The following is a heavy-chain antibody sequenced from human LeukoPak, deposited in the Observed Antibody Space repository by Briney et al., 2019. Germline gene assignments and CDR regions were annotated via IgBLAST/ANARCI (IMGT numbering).Heavy chain of an antibody. Sequence: PSETLSLTCTVSGGSISSSSYYWCWIRQPPGKGLEWIGSIYYSGSTYYNPSLKSRVTISVDTSKNQFSLKLSSVTAADTAVYYCARDRRGYSDYWFDPWGQGTLVTVSS. CDR3: ARDRRGYSDYWFDP. CDR2: IYYSGST. D-gene: IGHD4-11*01. V-gene: IGHV4-39*07. CDR1: GGSISSSSYY. J-gene: IGHJ5*02.